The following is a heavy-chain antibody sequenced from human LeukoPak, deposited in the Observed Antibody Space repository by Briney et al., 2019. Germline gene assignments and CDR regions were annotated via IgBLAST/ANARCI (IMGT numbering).Heavy chain of an antibody. Sequence: GGSLRLSCAASGFTFSSYWMSWVRQAPGKGLEWVANIKQDGSEKYYVDSVKGRFTISRDNAKNSLYLQMNSLRAEDTAVYYCARDIGYCSGGSCYSSGYSYGRFDYWGQGTLVTVSS. CDR3: ARDIGYCSGGSCYSSGYSYGRFDY. J-gene: IGHJ4*02. D-gene: IGHD2-15*01. CDR1: GFTFSSYW. CDR2: IKQDGSEK. V-gene: IGHV3-7*01.